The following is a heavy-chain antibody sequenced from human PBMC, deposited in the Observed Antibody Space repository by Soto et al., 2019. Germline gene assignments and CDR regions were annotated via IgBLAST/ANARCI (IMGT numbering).Heavy chain of an antibody. Sequence: QVQVVQSGVEVRRPGSSVKVSCKASGDTFKNCGISWVRQAPGQGLEWMGGIIPLFGTTDFAQRFQGRLTITTDESTTTAYMELSRLGSEDTATYYCAAELGFGKLAVVWGQGTTVIVSS. D-gene: IGHD7-27*01. J-gene: IGHJ6*02. CDR1: GDTFKNCG. CDR2: IIPLFGTT. CDR3: AAELGFGKLAVV. V-gene: IGHV1-69*01.